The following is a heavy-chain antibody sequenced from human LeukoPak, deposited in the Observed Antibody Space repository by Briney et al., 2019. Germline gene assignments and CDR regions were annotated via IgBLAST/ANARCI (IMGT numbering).Heavy chain of an antibody. CDR1: GFTFSSYG. CDR2: IWYDGGNK. Sequence: GGSLRLSCAASGFTFSSYGMHWVRQAPGKGLEWVAVIWYDGGNKYYADSVKGRFTISRDNSKNTLYPQMNSLRAEDTAVYYCARDGRVVGATPFDYWGQGTLVTVSS. V-gene: IGHV3-33*01. CDR3: ARDGRVVGATPFDY. D-gene: IGHD1-26*01. J-gene: IGHJ4*02.